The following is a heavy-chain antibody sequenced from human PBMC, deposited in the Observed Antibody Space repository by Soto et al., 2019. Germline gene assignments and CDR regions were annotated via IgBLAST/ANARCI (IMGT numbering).Heavy chain of an antibody. D-gene: IGHD6-6*01. V-gene: IGHV1-69*06. Sequence: QVQLVQSGAEVKKPGSSVKVSCKASGGTFSSYAISWVRQAPGQGLEWMVGIIPIFGTANYAQKFEGRVTITANKPTSTAYMELSSLRSEDTAVYYCARYSSSSETNWFYPWGQGTLVTVSS. CDR2: IIPIFGTA. CDR1: GGTFSSYA. J-gene: IGHJ5*02. CDR3: ARYSSSSETNWFYP.